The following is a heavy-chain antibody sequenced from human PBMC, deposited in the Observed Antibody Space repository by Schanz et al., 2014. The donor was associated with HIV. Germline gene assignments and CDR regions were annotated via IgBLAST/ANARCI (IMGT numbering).Heavy chain of an antibody. J-gene: IGHJ6*02. CDR3: ARDGGEV. CDR1: GFTFDSYG. Sequence: QVQLVESGGGVVQPGRSLRLSCAASGFTFDSYGIHWVRQAPGKGLEWVAVISYDGTNKKFADSVKGRFTISRDNSKNTLFLQMESLRAEDTAVYYCARDGGEVWGQGTTVTVSS. V-gene: IGHV3-30*03. CDR2: ISYDGTNK. D-gene: IGHD3-16*01.